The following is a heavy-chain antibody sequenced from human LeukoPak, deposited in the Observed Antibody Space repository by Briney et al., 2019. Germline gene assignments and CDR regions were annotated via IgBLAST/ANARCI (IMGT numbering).Heavy chain of an antibody. Sequence: GRSLRLSCAASGFTFSTYAMHWVRQAPGKGLEWVAIVSYDGSNKYYADSVRGRFTISRDNSKNTLYLQMNSLRPEDTSMYYCARETLRNFDYWGRGTLVTVSP. CDR2: VSYDGSNK. CDR1: GFTFSTYA. V-gene: IGHV3-30*04. CDR3: ARETLRNFDY. D-gene: IGHD2-15*01. J-gene: IGHJ4*02.